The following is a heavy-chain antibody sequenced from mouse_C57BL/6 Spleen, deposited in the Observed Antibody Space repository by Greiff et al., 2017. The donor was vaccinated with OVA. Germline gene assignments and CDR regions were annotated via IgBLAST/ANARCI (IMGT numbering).Heavy chain of an antibody. Sequence: EVNLVESGGGLVQSGRSLRLSCATSGFTFSDFYMEWVRQAPGKGLEWIAASRNKASDYITEYSASGKGRFIVTSNTSQSILYLQINALTAEDTAIYCCARGYYSHWYFDVWGTGTTVTVSS. CDR1: GFTFSDFY. J-gene: IGHJ1*03. D-gene: IGHD2-12*01. V-gene: IGHV7-1*01. CDR3: ARGYYSHWYFDV. CDR2: SRNKASDYIT.